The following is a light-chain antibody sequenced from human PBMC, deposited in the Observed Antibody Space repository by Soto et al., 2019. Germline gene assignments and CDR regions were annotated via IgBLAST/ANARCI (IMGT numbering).Light chain of an antibody. V-gene: IGLV2-8*01. J-gene: IGLJ1*01. CDR3: SSYVGSSNV. CDR1: SSDVGGYNY. CDR2: EVN. Sequence: QSALTQPPSASGSPGQSVAISCTGTSSDVGGYNYVSWYQQHPGKAPKLMIYEVNKRPSGVPDRFSCSKSGNTASLTVSGLQAEDEADDYCSSYVGSSNVFGTGTKLTVL.